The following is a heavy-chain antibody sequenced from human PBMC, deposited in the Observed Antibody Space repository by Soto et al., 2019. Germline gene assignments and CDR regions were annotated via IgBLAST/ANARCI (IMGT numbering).Heavy chain of an antibody. J-gene: IGHJ6*02. D-gene: IGHD5-12*01. CDR2: IIPIFGTA. Sequence: GASVKVSCKASGGTSGSYAISWVRQAPGQGLEWMGGIIPIFGTANYAQKFQGRVTITADKSTSTAYMELSSLRSEDTAVYYCARGSGYDYGTGYYYGMDVWGQGTTVTGLL. CDR3: ARGSGYDYGTGYYYGMDV. V-gene: IGHV1-69*06. CDR1: GGTSGSYA.